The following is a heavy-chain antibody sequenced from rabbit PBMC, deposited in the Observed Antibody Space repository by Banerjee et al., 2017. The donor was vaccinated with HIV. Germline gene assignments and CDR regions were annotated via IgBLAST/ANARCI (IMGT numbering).Heavy chain of an antibody. Sequence: QEQLVESGGGLVTLGGSLKLSCKASGIDFSAYGISWVRQAPGKGLEWIAYIAPDYGITDYASWVNGRFTISLDNAQNTVFLQMTSLTASDTATYFCARIPTMRIPSFNLWGPGTLVTVS. V-gene: IGHV1S47*01. CDR1: GIDFSAYG. CDR2: IAPDYGIT. D-gene: IGHD2-1*01. CDR3: ARIPTMRIPSFNL. J-gene: IGHJ4*01.